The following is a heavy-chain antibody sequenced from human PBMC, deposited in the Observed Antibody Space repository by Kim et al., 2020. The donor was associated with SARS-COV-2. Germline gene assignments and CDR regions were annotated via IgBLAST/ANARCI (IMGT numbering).Heavy chain of an antibody. J-gene: IGHJ2*01. CDR2: ISGSGGST. D-gene: IGHD3-22*01. CDR3: AKDGGAGYYDSSGYYPGDFDL. V-gene: IGHV3-23*01. Sequence: GGSLRLSCAASGFTFSSYAMSWVRQAPGKGLEWVSAISGSGGSTYYADSVKGRFTISRDNSKNTLYLQMNSLRAEDTAVYYCAKDGGAGYYDSSGYYPGDFDLWGRGTLVTVSS. CDR1: GFTFSSYA.